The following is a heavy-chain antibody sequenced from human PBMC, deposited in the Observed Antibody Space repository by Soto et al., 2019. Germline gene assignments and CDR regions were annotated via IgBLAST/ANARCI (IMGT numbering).Heavy chain of an antibody. Sequence: GGSLRLSCAASGFTFSSYSMNWVRQAPGKGLEWVSSISSSSSYIYYADSVKGRFTISRDNAKNSLYLQMNSLRAEDTAVYYCAREFGEMGLTMVRGVLGDAFDIWGQGTMVTVSS. CDR1: GFTFSSYS. V-gene: IGHV3-21*01. J-gene: IGHJ3*02. CDR3: AREFGEMGLTMVRGVLGDAFDI. CDR2: ISSSSSYI. D-gene: IGHD3-10*01.